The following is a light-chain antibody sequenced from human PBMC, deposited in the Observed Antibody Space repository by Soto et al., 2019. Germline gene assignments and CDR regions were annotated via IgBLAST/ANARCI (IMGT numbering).Light chain of an antibody. CDR2: GAF. J-gene: IGKJ1*01. CDR3: QQYVNSPPSWT. CDR1: RSVSSSY. V-gene: IGKV3-20*01. Sequence: ETVLTQSPGTLSLSPGERATLFCRASRSVSSSYLAWYQQKPGQAPRLLIYGAFSRATGIPDRFSGSGSGTDFTLTISRLEPEDFAVYYCQQYVNSPPSWTFGQGTKVEIK.